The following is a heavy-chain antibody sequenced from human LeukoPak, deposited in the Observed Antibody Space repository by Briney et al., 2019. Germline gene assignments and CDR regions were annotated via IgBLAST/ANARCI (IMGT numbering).Heavy chain of an antibody. CDR2: IYYSGST. Sequence: KPSETLSLTCTVSGGSISSSSYYWGWIRQPPGKGLEWIGSIYYSGSTYYNPSLKSRVTISVDTSKNQFSLKLSSVTAADTAVYYCARVAPTYSGYDLNDAFDIWGQGTMVTVSS. J-gene: IGHJ3*02. CDR1: GGSISSSSYY. D-gene: IGHD5-12*01. CDR3: ARVAPTYSGYDLNDAFDI. V-gene: IGHV4-39*01.